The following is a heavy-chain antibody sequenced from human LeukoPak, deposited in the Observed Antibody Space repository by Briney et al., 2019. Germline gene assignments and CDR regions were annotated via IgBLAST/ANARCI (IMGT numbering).Heavy chain of an antibody. CDR3: ARGRNYFPIDY. V-gene: IGHV3-53*01. Sequence: GGSLRLSCAASGFTVSSSHMTWVRQTPGKGLEWVSVTYSGGNTDYADSVKGRFTISRDNSKNTLYLQISSLRVEDTAIYYCARGRNYFPIDYWGQGTLVTVSS. J-gene: IGHJ4*02. D-gene: IGHD2/OR15-2a*01. CDR1: GFTVSSSH. CDR2: TYSGGNT.